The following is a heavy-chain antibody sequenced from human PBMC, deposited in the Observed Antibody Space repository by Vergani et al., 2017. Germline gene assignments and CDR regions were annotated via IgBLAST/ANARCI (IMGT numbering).Heavy chain of an antibody. D-gene: IGHD4-17*01. J-gene: IGHJ4*02. Sequence: QVQLVQSGAEVKKPGSSLKVSCKASGGTFSRYAISWVRPAPGQGLEWMGGIIPIFGTVNYAQKFQGRVTITADEYTSTANIELSSLRSEDTAVYYCVIVPGTTVTTRLDYWGQGTLVTVSS. V-gene: IGHV1-69*01. CDR3: VIVPGTTVTTRLDY. CDR2: IIPIFGTV. CDR1: GGTFSRYA.